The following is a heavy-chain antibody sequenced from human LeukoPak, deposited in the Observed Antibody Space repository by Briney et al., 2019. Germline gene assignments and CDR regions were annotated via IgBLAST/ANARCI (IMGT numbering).Heavy chain of an antibody. CDR2: IYYSGST. D-gene: IGHD6-13*01. V-gene: IGHV4-39*07. CDR1: GGSISSSSYY. Sequence: ASETLSLTCTVSGGSISSSSYYWGWIRQPPGKGLEWIGSIYYSGSTYYNPSLKSRVTISVDTSKNQFSLKLSSVTAADTAVYYCARARYSSSFTYFDYWGQGTLVTVSS. CDR3: ARARYSSSFTYFDY. J-gene: IGHJ4*02.